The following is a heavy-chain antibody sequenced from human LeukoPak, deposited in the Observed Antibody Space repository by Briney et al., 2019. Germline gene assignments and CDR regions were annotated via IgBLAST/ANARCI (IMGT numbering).Heavy chain of an antibody. CDR1: GFTFSSYG. CDR2: IWYDGSNK. CDR3: ARGRTDSGYDSGDY. D-gene: IGHD5-12*01. V-gene: IGHV3-33*01. Sequence: SGGSLRLSCAASGFTFSSYGMHWVRQAPGKGLEWVAVIWYDGSNKYYADSVKGRFTISRDNSKNTLYLQMNSLRAEDTAVYYCARGRTDSGYDSGDYWGQGTLVTVSS. J-gene: IGHJ4*02.